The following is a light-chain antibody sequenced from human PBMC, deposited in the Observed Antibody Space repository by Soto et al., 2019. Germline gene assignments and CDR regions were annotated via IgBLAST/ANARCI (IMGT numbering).Light chain of an antibody. V-gene: IGKV1-39*01. CDR2: AAS. CDR1: HSINNY. J-gene: IGKJ2*01. CDR3: QQSYSTLGT. Sequence: IQMTQSPSSLSASVGDRVIITCRSDHSINNYLNWYQQRPGKVLKLLIYAASTLQSGVPSRFSGSGSGRVFTLTINSLQPEDFATYYCQQSYSTLGTFGRGTRVEI.